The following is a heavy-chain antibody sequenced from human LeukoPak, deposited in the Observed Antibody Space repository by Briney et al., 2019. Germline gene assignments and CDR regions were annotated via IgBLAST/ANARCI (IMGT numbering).Heavy chain of an antibody. CDR2: ISGSGGST. V-gene: IGHV3-23*01. CDR3: AKDRSCTNDICHGDFDY. J-gene: IGHJ4*02. Sequence: GGSLRLSCAASGFTFSSYAVSWVRQAPGKGLEWVSSISGSGGSTHSADSVKGRFTISRDNSKNTLYLQMNSLRAEDTALYYCAKDRSCTNDICHGDFDYWGQGTLVTVSS. CDR1: GFTFSSYA. D-gene: IGHD2-8*01.